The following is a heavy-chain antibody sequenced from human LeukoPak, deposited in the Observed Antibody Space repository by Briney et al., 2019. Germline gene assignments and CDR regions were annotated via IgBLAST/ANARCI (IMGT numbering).Heavy chain of an antibody. V-gene: IGHV3-21*01. CDR2: ISSSSSYI. J-gene: IGHJ6*03. CDR1: GSTFSSYS. CDR3: AREGSLYYMDV. Sequence: GGSLRLSCAASGSTFSSYSMNWVRQAPGKGLEWVSSISSSSSYIYYADSVKGRFTISRDNAKNSLYLQMNSLRAEDMAVYYCAREGSLYYMDVWGKGTTVTVSS.